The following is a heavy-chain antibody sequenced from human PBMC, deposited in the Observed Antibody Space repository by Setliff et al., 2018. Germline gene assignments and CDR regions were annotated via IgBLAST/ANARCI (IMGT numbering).Heavy chain of an antibody. CDR3: AKDTTGRDAFDI. D-gene: IGHD1-1*01. CDR1: GFTFSSYS. Sequence: PGGSLRLSCAASGFTFSSYSMNWVRQAPGKGLEWVAVILDDGVKKYHADSVKGRFTISRDNSKNTLYLQMNSLRADDTAVYYCAKDTTGRDAFDIWGQGTMVTVSS. J-gene: IGHJ3*02. V-gene: IGHV3-33*06. CDR2: ILDDGVKK.